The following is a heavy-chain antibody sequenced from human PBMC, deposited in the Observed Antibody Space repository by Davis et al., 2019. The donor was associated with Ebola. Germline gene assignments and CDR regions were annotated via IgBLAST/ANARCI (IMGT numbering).Heavy chain of an antibody. D-gene: IGHD6-19*01. CDR2: ISYDGSNK. J-gene: IGHJ4*02. Sequence: GGSLRLSCAASGFTFSSYAMHWVRQAPGKGLEWVAVISYDGSNKYYADSVKGRFTISRDNSKNTLYLQMNSLRAEDTAVYYCAKMGIAVAGTPLDYWGQGTLVTVSS. CDR3: AKMGIAVAGTPLDY. CDR1: GFTFSSYA. V-gene: IGHV3-30*04.